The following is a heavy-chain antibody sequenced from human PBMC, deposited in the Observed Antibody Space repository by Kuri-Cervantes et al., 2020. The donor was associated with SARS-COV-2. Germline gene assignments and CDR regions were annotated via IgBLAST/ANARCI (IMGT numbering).Heavy chain of an antibody. CDR1: GFTFSNAW. Sequence: GESLKISCAASGFTFSNAWMSWVRQAPGKGLEWVSSISSSSSYIYYADSVKGRFTISRDNAKNSLYLQMNSLRAEDTAVYYCASRGYGDYEVDYWGQGTLVTVSS. CDR2: ISSSSSYI. CDR3: ASRGYGDYEVDY. V-gene: IGHV3-21*01. J-gene: IGHJ4*02. D-gene: IGHD4-17*01.